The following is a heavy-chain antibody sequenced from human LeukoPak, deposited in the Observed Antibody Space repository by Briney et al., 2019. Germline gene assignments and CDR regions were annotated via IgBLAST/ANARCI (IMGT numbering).Heavy chain of an antibody. V-gene: IGHV3-7*05. D-gene: IGHD2-8*02. CDR1: GFTFSNYW. CDR3: ARDSHYWSDY. Sequence: GGSLRLSCAACGFTFSNYWMSWVRQAPGKGLEWVANINLDGSETYYVDSVKGRFTISRDNAKNSLYLHINSLRAEDTALYYCARDSHYWSDYWGQGTLVTVSS. J-gene: IGHJ4*02. CDR2: INLDGSET.